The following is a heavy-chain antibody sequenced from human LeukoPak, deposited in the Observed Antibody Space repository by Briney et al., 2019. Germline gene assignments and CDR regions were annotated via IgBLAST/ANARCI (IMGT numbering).Heavy chain of an antibody. CDR1: GFTFNIYY. CDR2: IGLHGYPL. CDR3: ARKDFSSGSFTY. J-gene: IGHJ4*02. V-gene: IGHV3-11*04. D-gene: IGHD3-22*01. Sequence: GGSLRLSCAVSGFTFNIYYMSWIRQAPGKGLEWISYIGLHGYPLDYADSVKGRFTISRDNAQNSLYLDKSSLRAEDTAVYYCARKDFSSGSFTYWGQGTLVTVSS.